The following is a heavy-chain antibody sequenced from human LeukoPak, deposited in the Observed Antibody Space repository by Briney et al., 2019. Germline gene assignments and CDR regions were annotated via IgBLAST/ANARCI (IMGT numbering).Heavy chain of an antibody. J-gene: IGHJ3*02. Sequence: GGSLRLSCAASGFTFSSYWMHWVRHAPGKGLVWVSRINSDGSSTSYADSVKGRFTISRDNAKNTLYLQMNSLRAEDTAVYYCARDLARRYYFYAFDIWGQGTMVTVSS. CDR1: GFTFSSYW. D-gene: IGHD2/OR15-2a*01. CDR3: ARDLARRYYFYAFDI. V-gene: IGHV3-74*01. CDR2: INSDGSST.